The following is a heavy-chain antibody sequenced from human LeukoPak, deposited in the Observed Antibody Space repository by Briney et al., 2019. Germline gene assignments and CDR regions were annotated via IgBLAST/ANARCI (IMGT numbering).Heavy chain of an antibody. CDR1: GGSFSSGSYY. CDR3: ARHTWQWLPFDD. D-gene: IGHD5-12*01. Sequence: PSQTLSLTCTVSGGSFSSGSYYWNWLRQPAGKGLEWIGRIYFRGNTNYNPSLKSRVTISLDTSKNQFSLRLSSVTAADTAVYYCARHTWQWLPFDDWGQGTQVTISS. J-gene: IGHJ4*02. V-gene: IGHV4-61*02. CDR2: IYFRGNT.